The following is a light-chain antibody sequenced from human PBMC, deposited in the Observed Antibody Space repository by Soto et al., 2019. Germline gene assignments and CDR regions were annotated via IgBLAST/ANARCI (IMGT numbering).Light chain of an antibody. J-gene: IGLJ3*02. CDR2: DVS. V-gene: IGLV2-11*01. CDR3: CSYAGSNTSV. Sequence: QSALTQPRSVSGSPGQSVTISCTGTSSDVGGYNYVSWYQQHPGKAPKLMIYDVSKRPSGVPDRFSGSKSGKTASLTISGLQAEDEADYYCCSYAGSNTSVFGVGTKVTVL. CDR1: SSDVGGYNY.